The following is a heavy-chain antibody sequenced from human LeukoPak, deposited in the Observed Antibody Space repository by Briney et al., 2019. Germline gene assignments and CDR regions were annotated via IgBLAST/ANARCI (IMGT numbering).Heavy chain of an antibody. D-gene: IGHD3-10*01. CDR2: IYTSGST. Sequence: PSQTLSLTCTVSGGSISSGSYYWSWIRQPAGKGLEWIGRIYTSGSTNYNPSLKSRVTISVDTSKNQFSLKLSSVTAADTAVYYCARHRPTKVESSPLVVPFDYWGQGTLVTVSS. CDR3: ARHRPTKVESSPLVVPFDY. CDR1: GGSISSGSYY. J-gene: IGHJ4*02. V-gene: IGHV4-61*02.